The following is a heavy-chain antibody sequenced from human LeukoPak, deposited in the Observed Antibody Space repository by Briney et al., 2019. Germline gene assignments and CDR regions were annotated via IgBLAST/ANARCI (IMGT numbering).Heavy chain of an antibody. V-gene: IGHV4-30-4*01. CDR1: GGSISSGDYY. D-gene: IGHD3-22*01. CDR2: IYYSGNT. J-gene: IGHJ6*02. Sequence: SAPLSLTCTVSGGSISSGDYYWTWIRQPPGKGLEWIGYIYYSGNTHYNPSLKSRVSISVDTAKNQFSLNLSSETAADTAVYYCARDQNKYDSSGYYYYQYGMDVWGQGTTVTVSS. CDR3: ARDQNKYDSSGYYYYQYGMDV.